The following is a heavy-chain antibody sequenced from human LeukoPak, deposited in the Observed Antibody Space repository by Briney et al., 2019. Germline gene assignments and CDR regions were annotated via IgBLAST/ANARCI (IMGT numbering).Heavy chain of an antibody. V-gene: IGHV3-48*03. CDR2: ISSSGSTI. CDR3: ARERIAVAGTGGPSTIFDY. CDR1: GFTFSSYE. D-gene: IGHD6-19*01. J-gene: IGHJ4*02. Sequence: GGSLRLSCAASGFTFSSYEMNWARQAPGKGLEWVSYISSSGSTIYYADSVKGRFTISRDNAKNSLYLQMNSLRAEDTAVYYCARERIAVAGTGGPSTIFDYWGQGTLVTVSS.